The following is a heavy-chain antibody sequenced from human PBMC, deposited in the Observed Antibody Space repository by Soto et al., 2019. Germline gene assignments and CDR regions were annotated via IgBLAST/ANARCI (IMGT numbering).Heavy chain of an antibody. CDR3: ARVKLAGRGGFDY. CDR2: ISGSGGST. J-gene: IGHJ4*02. V-gene: IGHV3-23*01. D-gene: IGHD2-15*01. CDR1: GFTFSTYA. Sequence: PGGSLRLSCAASGFTFSTYAMSWVRQAPGKGLEWVSAISGSGGSTYYADPVKGRFTISRDNSKNTLYLQMNSLRAEDTAVYYCARVKLAGRGGFDYWGLGTLVTVSS.